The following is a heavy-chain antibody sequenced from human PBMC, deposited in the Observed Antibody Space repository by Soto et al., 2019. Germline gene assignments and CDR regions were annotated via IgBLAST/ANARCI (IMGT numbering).Heavy chain of an antibody. D-gene: IGHD1-26*01. CDR1: GFTFSSYG. J-gene: IGHJ6*02. CDR3: AKDGLVGATTDYYYGMDV. V-gene: IGHV3-30*18. Sequence: VGSLRLSCAASGFTFSSYGMHWVRQAPGKGLEWVAVISYDGSNKYYADSVKGRFTISRDNSKNTLYLQMNSLRAEDTAVYYCAKDGLVGATTDYYYGMDVWGQGTTVTVSS. CDR2: ISYDGSNK.